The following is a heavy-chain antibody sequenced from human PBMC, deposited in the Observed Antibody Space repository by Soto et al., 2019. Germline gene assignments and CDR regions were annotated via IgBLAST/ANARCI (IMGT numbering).Heavy chain of an antibody. CDR3: ARKQSAVTLDY. Sequence: SETLSLTCTVSGGSISNNDYNWGWIRQPPGKGLEWIGSIHYGGSTYYNPSLKSRVTMSVDPSKSQFFLKLSSLTAADTGVYYCARKQSAVTLDYWGQGTLVTVSS. D-gene: IGHD2-21*02. J-gene: IGHJ4*02. V-gene: IGHV4-39*01. CDR2: IHYGGST. CDR1: GGSISNNDYN.